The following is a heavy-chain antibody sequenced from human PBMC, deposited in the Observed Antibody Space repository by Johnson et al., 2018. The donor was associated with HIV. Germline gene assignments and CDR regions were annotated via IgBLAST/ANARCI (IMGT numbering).Heavy chain of an antibody. J-gene: IGHJ3*02. CDR2: INWNGGST. V-gene: IGHV3-20*04. Sequence: VQLVESGGGVVRPGGSLRLSCAASGFTFDDYGMSWVRQAPGKGLEWVSGINWNGGSTGYADSVKGRFTISRDNAKNSLYLQMNSLRAEDTAVYYCARALYYYDRGDAFDIWCQGTMVTVSS. D-gene: IGHD3-22*01. CDR3: ARALYYYDRGDAFDI. CDR1: GFTFDDYG.